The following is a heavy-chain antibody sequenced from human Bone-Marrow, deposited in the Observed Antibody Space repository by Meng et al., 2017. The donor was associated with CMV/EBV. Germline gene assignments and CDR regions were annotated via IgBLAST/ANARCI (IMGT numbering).Heavy chain of an antibody. CDR1: GGSISSGDYY. CDR3: AREIVGATTRYYFDY. V-gene: IGHV4-30-4*02. CDR2: IYYSGST. D-gene: IGHD1-26*01. J-gene: IGHJ4*02. Sequence: SETLSLTCTVSGGSISSGDYYWSWIRQPPGKGLEWIGYIYYSGSTYYNPSLKSRVTISVDTSKNQFSLKLSSVTAADTAVYYCAREIVGATTRYYFDYWGQGTLVTVSS.